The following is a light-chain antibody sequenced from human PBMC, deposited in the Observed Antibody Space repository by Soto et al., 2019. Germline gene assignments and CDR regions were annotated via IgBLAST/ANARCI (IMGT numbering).Light chain of an antibody. J-gene: IGKJ1*01. CDR3: QQFGTSPRT. CDR1: QSISSSY. Sequence: EIVLTQSPGTLSLSPGERATLSCRASQSISSSYLAWYQQKPGQAPRLLIYGTSSRATGIPDRFSGSGSGTDFTLTIGRLEPEDSAVYYFQQFGTSPRTFGQGNKVAIK. V-gene: IGKV3-20*01. CDR2: GTS.